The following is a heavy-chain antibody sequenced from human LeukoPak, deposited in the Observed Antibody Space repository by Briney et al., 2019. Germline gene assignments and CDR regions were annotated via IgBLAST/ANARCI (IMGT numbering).Heavy chain of an antibody. Sequence: PGGSLRLSCAASGFTVSSNYMSGVRQAPGKGLECVSVIYSGGSTYYADSVKGRFTISRDNSKNTLYLHMNSLRAEDTAVYYCARGITYYYDSSGPNWFDPWGQGTLVTVSS. CDR2: IYSGGST. J-gene: IGHJ5*02. CDR1: GFTVSSNY. V-gene: IGHV3-53*01. D-gene: IGHD3-22*01. CDR3: ARGITYYYDSSGPNWFDP.